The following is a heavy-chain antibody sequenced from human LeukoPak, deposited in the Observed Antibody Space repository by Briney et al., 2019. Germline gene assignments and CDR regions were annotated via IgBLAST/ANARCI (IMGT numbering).Heavy chain of an antibody. Sequence: SVKVSCKASGGTFSSYAISWVRQAPGQGLEWMGRIIPILGIANYAQKFQGRVTITADKSTSTAYMELSSLRSDDTAVYYCARPTYGSGRPFDYWGQGTLVTVSS. D-gene: IGHD3-10*01. J-gene: IGHJ4*02. CDR2: IIPILGIA. CDR1: GGTFSSYA. CDR3: ARPTYGSGRPFDY. V-gene: IGHV1-69*04.